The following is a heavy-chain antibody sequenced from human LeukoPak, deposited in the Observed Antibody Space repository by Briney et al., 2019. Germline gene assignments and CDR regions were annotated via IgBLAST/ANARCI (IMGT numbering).Heavy chain of an antibody. Sequence: SVKVSCKAFGGSFSSEAISWVRQAPGQGLEWMGGIIPIFGTANYAQKFQGRVTITADESTSTAYMELSSLRSEDTAVYYCARTETWCSSTSCYPKDLYYYYYYMDVWGKGTTVTVSS. CDR1: GGSFSSEA. J-gene: IGHJ6*03. CDR3: ARTETWCSSTSCYPKDLYYYYYYMDV. V-gene: IGHV1-69*13. CDR2: IIPIFGTA. D-gene: IGHD2-2*01.